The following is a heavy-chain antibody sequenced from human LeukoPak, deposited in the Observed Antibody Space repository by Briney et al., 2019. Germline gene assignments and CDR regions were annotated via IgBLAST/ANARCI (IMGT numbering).Heavy chain of an antibody. CDR3: ARDIIKYYDFWSGYTHWYFDL. V-gene: IGHV3-48*04. Sequence: GGSLRLSCAASGFTFSNYSMNWVRQAPGKGLEWVSYISSSSSTIYYADSVKGRFTISRDNAKNSLYLQMNSLRAEETAVYYCARDIIKYYDFWSGYTHWYFDLWGRGTLVTVSS. J-gene: IGHJ2*01. CDR2: ISSSSSTI. CDR1: GFTFSNYS. D-gene: IGHD3-3*01.